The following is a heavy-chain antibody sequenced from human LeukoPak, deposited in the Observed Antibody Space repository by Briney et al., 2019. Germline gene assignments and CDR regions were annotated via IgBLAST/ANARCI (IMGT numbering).Heavy chain of an antibody. CDR2: ISYTGGA. CDR3: ARNVIDCSGGSCYPNWFDP. J-gene: IGHJ5*02. CDR1: GGSVSSSYW. D-gene: IGHD2-15*01. Sequence: SETLSLTCAVSGGSVSSSYWWSWVRQPPGKGLEWIGEISYTGGANYNPSLKSRVTISIDESKNQFSLKLSSVTAADTAVYYCARNVIDCSGGSCYPNWFDPWGQGTLVTVSS. V-gene: IGHV4-4*02.